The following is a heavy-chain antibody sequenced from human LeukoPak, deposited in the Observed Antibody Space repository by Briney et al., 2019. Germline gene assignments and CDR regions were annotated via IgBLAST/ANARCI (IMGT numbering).Heavy chain of an antibody. CDR2: ISSSSSYI. V-gene: IGHV3-21*01. J-gene: IGHJ4*02. D-gene: IGHD3-10*01. CDR1: GFTFSSYS. Sequence: GGSLRLSCAASGFTFSSYSMNWVRQAPGKGLEWVSSISSSSSYIYYADSVKGRFTISRDNAKNSLYLQMNSLRAEDTAVYFCTRDKQGSNIYYSEYWGQGTLVTVSS. CDR3: TRDKQGSNIYYSEY.